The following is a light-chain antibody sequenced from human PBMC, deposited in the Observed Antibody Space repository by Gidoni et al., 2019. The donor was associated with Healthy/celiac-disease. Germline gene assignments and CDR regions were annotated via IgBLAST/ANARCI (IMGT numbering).Light chain of an antibody. CDR3: CSYAGSYTFNVV. J-gene: IGLJ2*01. V-gene: IGLV2-11*01. Sequence: QSALTQRRSVSGSPGQSVTISCTGTSSDVGGYNYVSWYQQHPGKAPNLMIYDVSKRPSRVPDRFSGSKAGNTASLTISGRQAEDEADYYCCSYAGSYTFNVVFGGGTKLTVL. CDR2: DVS. CDR1: SSDVGGYNY.